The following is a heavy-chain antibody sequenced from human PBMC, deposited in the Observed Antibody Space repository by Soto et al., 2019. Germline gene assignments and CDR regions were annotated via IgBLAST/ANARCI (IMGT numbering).Heavy chain of an antibody. CDR3: ASQDCGYDGFDN. CDR2: IFTGGDI. V-gene: IGHV3-53*02. CDR1: GFIVSSNY. J-gene: IGHJ4*02. Sequence: EVHLVETGGGLIHPGGSLRLSCAASGFIVSSNYMTWVRQAPGKGLEWVSVIFTGGDIYYADSVKGRFSISRDNAKNTQYLQMDRLSADDTAVDYCASQDCGYDGFDNWGQGTLGTVSS. D-gene: IGHD5-12*01.